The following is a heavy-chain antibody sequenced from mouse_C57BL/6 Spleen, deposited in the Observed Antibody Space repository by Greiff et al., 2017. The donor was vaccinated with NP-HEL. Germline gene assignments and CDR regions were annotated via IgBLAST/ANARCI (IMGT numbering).Heavy chain of an antibody. Sequence: EVQLVESGGGLVQPGGSMKLSCAASGFTFSDAWMDWVRQSPEKGLEWVAEIRNKANNHATYYAESVKGRFTISRDDSKSSVYLQMNSLRAEDTGIYYCTRLTGFYWYFDVWGTGTTVTVSS. CDR2: IRNKANNHAT. CDR1: GFTFSDAW. CDR3: TRLTGFYWYFDV. V-gene: IGHV6-6*01. J-gene: IGHJ1*03. D-gene: IGHD4-1*01.